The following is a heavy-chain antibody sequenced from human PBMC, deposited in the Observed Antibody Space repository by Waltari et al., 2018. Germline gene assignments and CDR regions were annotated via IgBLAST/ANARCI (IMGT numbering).Heavy chain of an antibody. CDR2: IDNSGDTT. CDR1: GFDFSSYA. V-gene: IGHV3-23*05. Sequence: VYLLESGGGLVQPGGSLRLLCVGSGFDFSSYAMSWVRQAPGKGLEWVSGIDNSGDTTYYTDSVRGRFTIFRDDSKNRLYLQMNSLRVEDTAVYYCAKDSGFSMIRGRENSWGQGTLVTVSS. J-gene: IGHJ4*02. CDR3: AKDSGFSMIRGRENS. D-gene: IGHD3-10*01.